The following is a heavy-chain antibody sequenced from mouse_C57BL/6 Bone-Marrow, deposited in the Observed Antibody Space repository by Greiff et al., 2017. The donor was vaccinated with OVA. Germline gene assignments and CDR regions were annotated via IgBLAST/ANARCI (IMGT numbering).Heavy chain of an antibody. CDR1: GYTFTDYY. CDR2: INPYNGGT. CDR3: ARRRDSYYFDY. J-gene: IGHJ2*01. V-gene: IGHV1-19*01. Sequence: EVQLQQSGPVLVKPGASVKMSCKASGYTFTDYYMNWVKQSHGKSLEWIGVINPYNGGTSYNQKFKGKATLTVDKSSSTAYMELNSLTSEDSAVYYCARRRDSYYFDYWGQGTTLTVSS.